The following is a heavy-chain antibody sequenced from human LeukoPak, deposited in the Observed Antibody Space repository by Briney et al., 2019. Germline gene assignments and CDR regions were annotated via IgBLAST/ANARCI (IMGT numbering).Heavy chain of an antibody. CDR2: INPSSGGT. J-gene: IGHJ4*02. CDR1: GYTFTGYH. V-gene: IGHV1-2*02. CDR3: ARVLTPTVVTSNFDY. Sequence: APVKVSCKASGYTFTGYHMYWVRQAPGQGLEWMGWINPSSGGTRYAQKFQGRVTMTRDTSISTAYMELSRLTSDDTAVYYCARVLTPTVVTSNFDYWGQGTLVTVSS. D-gene: IGHD4-23*01.